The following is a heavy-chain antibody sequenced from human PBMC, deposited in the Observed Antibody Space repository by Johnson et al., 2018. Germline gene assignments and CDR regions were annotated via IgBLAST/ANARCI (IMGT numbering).Heavy chain of an antibody. V-gene: IGHV3-74*01. D-gene: IGHD5-24*01. CDR2: INSDGSST. J-gene: IGHJ3*02. CDR1: GFTFSSYW. CDR3: ARGRDGYNRGDDAFDI. Sequence: VRLQESGGGLVQPGGSLRLSCAASGFTFSSYWMHWVRQAPGKGLVWVSRINSDGSSTSYADSVKGRFTISRDNAKNTLYLQMNSLRAEDTAVYYCARGRDGYNRGDDAFDIWGQGTMVTVSS.